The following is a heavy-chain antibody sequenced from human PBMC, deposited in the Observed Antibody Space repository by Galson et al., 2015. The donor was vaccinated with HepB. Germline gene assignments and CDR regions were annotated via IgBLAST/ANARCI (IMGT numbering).Heavy chain of an antibody. V-gene: IGHV6-1*01. D-gene: IGHD6-25*01. CDR1: GDSVSSNSAA. Sequence: CAISGDSVSSNSAAWNWIRQSPSRGLEWLGRTYYRSKWYNDYAVSVKSRITIDPDTSKNQFSLQLNSVTPEDTAVYYCARESAGPSNPQRSAFNVWGQGTMVTVSS. CDR2: TYYRSKWYN. CDR3: ARESAGPSNPQRSAFNV. J-gene: IGHJ3*01.